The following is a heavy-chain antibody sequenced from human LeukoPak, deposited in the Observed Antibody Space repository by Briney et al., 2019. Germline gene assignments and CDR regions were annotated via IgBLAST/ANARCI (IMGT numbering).Heavy chain of an antibody. CDR3: ARQSYKGIDY. Sequence: GGSLRLSCAASGFTVSSNYMSWVRQAPGKGLEWVSVIYSGGSTYYADSVKGRFTLSRDNSKNTLYLQMNSLRAGDTAVYYCARQSYKGIDYWGQGTLVTVSS. CDR2: IYSGGST. V-gene: IGHV3-66*04. J-gene: IGHJ4*02. CDR1: GFTVSSNY. D-gene: IGHD1-26*01.